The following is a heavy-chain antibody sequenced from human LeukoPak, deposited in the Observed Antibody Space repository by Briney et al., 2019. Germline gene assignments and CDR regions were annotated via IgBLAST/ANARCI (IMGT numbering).Heavy chain of an antibody. J-gene: IGHJ5*02. CDR1: GGSISSSSYY. Sequence: PSETLSLTCTVSGGSISSSSYYWGWIRQPPGKGLEWIGSIYYSGSTYYNPSLKSRVTISVDTSKNQFSLKLSSVTAADTAVYYCATTSLSGSYRFDPWGQGTLVTVSS. V-gene: IGHV4-39*01. CDR3: ATTSLSGSYRFDP. D-gene: IGHD1-26*01. CDR2: IYYSGST.